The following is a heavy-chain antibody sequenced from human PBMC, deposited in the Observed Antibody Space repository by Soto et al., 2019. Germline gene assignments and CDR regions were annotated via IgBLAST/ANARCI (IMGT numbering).Heavy chain of an antibody. D-gene: IGHD3-16*01. J-gene: IGHJ4*02. CDR2: IYYSGNT. Sequence: SETLSLTCTVSGGSTSSYNYWSLIRQPPVKGLEWIGHIYYSGNTDYNPSLKSRLAISIDTSKNQFSLKLSSVTAADTAVYFCAREGGESSDGLYYFDSWGQGSLVTVSS. CDR3: AREGGESSDGLYYFDS. CDR1: GGSTSSYNY. V-gene: IGHV4-30-4*01.